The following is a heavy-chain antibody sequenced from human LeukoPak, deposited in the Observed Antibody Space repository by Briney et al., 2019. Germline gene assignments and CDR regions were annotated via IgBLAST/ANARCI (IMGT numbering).Heavy chain of an antibody. CDR2: IYYSGLT. CDR3: AREYSGYDFEAFDI. D-gene: IGHD5-12*01. V-gene: IGHV4-39*07. J-gene: IGHJ3*02. CDR1: GDSMNSNNFY. Sequence: SETLSLACTVSGDSMNSNNFYWGWIRQPPGKGLEWIGSIYYSGLTYYNPSLKSRVTISIDTSKNQFSLKLSSVTAADTAVYYCAREYSGYDFEAFDIWGQGTMVTVSS.